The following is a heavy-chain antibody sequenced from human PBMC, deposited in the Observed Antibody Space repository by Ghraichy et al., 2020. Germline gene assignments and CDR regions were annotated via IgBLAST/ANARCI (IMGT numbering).Heavy chain of an antibody. CDR2: IYYSGST. V-gene: IGHV4-39*01. J-gene: IGHJ3*02. CDR1: GGSISSSSYY. D-gene: IGHD1-26*01. CDR3: ARPSFWEHTRGGAFDI. Sequence: SETLSLTCTVSGGSISSSSYYWGWIRQPPGKGLEWIGSIYYSGSTYYNPSLKSRVTISVDTSKNQFSLKLSSVTAADTAVYYCARPSFWEHTRGGAFDIWGQGTMVTVSS.